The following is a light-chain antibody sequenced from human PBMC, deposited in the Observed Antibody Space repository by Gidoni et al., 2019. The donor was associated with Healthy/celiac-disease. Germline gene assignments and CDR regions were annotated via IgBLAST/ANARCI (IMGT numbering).Light chain of an antibody. Sequence: IPMTQSPSSLSASVGDRVTITCRASQSISSYLNWYQQKPGNAPKLLIYAASSLQSGVPSRFSGSGSGTDFTLTISSLQPEDFATYYCQQSYSTPWTFGQGTKVEIK. CDR3: QQSYSTPWT. CDR2: AAS. CDR1: QSISSY. V-gene: IGKV1-39*01. J-gene: IGKJ1*01.